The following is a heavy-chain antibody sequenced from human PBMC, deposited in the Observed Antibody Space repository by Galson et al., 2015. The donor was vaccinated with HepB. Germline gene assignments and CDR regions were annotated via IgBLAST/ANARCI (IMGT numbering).Heavy chain of an antibody. J-gene: IGHJ4*02. CDR3: ASAGVGATGYFDY. Sequence: SLRLSCAASGFTVSSNYMSWVRQAPGKGLEWVSVIYSGGSTYYADSVKGRFTISRDNSKNTLYLQMNSLRAEDTAVYYCASAGVGATGYFDYWGQGTLVAVSS. V-gene: IGHV3-53*01. CDR2: IYSGGST. CDR1: GFTVSSNY. D-gene: IGHD1-26*01.